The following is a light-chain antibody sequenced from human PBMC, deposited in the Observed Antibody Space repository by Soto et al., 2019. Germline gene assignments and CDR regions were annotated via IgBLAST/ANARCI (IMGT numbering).Light chain of an antibody. CDR3: QQYYSTPYT. V-gene: IGKV4-1*01. Sequence: DIVMTQSPDSLAVSLGERATINCKSSQSVLYSSNNKNYLAWYPQKPGQPPKLLIYWASTRESGVPDRFSGSGSGTDFTLAISSLQAEDGAVYYCQQYYSTPYTFGQGTKLEIK. J-gene: IGKJ2*01. CDR1: QSVLYSSNNKNY. CDR2: WAS.